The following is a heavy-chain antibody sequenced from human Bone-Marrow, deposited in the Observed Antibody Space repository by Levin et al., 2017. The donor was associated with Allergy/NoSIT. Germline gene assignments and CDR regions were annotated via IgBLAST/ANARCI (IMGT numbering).Heavy chain of an antibody. V-gene: IGHV3-23*01. CDR1: GFTFDNYA. Sequence: GGSLRLSCAASGFTFDNYAMSWLRQAPGKGLEWVSAIINSGDSAFYADSVTGRFTISRDNSKNTVYLQMSSLRAEVTAIYYCAKDRNWGSADGFDIWGQGTMVTVSS. J-gene: IGHJ3*02. CDR3: AKDRNWGSADGFDI. CDR2: IINSGDSA. D-gene: IGHD7-27*01.